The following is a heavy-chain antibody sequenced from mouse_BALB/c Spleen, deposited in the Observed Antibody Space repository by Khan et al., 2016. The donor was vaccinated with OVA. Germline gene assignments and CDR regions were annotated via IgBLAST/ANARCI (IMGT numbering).Heavy chain of an antibody. V-gene: IGHV2-2*01. J-gene: IGHJ4*01. Sequence: QVQLKESGPGLVQPSQSLSITCTVSGFSLTNYGVHWIRQSPGRGLEWLGLIWCGGNTDYNAAFISRLTISKENTKRHVFFKMNSLHADDTAIYFCARKGGVHYNIDFWGQRISVTVSS. CDR2: IWCGGNT. CDR3: ARKGGVHYNIDF. CDR1: GFSLTNYG. D-gene: IGHD1-1*02.